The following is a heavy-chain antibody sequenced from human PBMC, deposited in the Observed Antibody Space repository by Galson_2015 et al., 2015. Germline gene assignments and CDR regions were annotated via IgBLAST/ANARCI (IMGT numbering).Heavy chain of an antibody. J-gene: IGHJ5*02. D-gene: IGHD2-2*01. CDR2: IYYSGST. V-gene: IGHV4-39*01. CDR3: ASSIVVVPAAMVGNWFDP. CDR1: GGSISSSSYY. Sequence: ETLSLTCTVSGGSISSSSYYWGWIRQPPGKGLEWIGSIYYSGSTYYNPSLKSRVTISVDTSKNQFSLKLSSVTAADTAVYYCASSIVVVPAAMVGNWFDPWGQGTLVTVSS.